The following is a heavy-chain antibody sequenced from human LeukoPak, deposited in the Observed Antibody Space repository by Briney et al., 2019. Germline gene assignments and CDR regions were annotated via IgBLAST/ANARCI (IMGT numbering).Heavy chain of an antibody. D-gene: IGHD2-21*01. CDR1: GFSFSSFW. V-gene: IGHV3-7*03. CDR2: IKDDGSVK. J-gene: IGHJ4*02. CDR3: TREVVATASAFDC. Sequence: GGSLRLSCTASGFSFSSFWMSWVRQAPGKGLEWVANIKDDGSVKNHVDSLKGRFSISRDNARNSLYLQISSLRAEDTAVYYCTREVVATASAFDCWGQGTLVTVSS.